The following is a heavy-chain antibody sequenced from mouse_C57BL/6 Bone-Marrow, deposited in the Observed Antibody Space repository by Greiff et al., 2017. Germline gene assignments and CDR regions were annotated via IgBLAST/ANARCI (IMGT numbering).Heavy chain of an antibody. V-gene: IGHV1-52*01. D-gene: IGHD2-2*01. CDR1: GYTFTSYW. Sequence: QVQLQQPGAELVRPGSSVKLSCKASGYTFTSYWMHWVKQRPIQGLEWIGNIDPSDSETHYNQKFKDKATLTVDKSSSTAYMQLSSLTSWDSAVYYCARSWFECCYVAYWGQGTMVTVSA. CDR3: ARSWFECCYVAY. CDR2: IDPSDSET. J-gene: IGHJ3*01.